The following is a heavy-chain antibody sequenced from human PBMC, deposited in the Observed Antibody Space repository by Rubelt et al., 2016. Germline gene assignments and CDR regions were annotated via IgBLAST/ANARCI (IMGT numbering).Heavy chain of an antibody. V-gene: IGHV3-33*05. CDR2: ISYDGSNK. CDR3: ARVLAAADYYYYYMDV. D-gene: IGHD6-13*01. Sequence: SYGMHWVRQAPGKGLEWVAVISYDGSNKYYADSVKGRFTISRDNAKNSLYLQMNSLRAEDTAVYYCARVLAAADYYYYYMDVWGKGTTVTVSS. J-gene: IGHJ6*03. CDR1: SYG.